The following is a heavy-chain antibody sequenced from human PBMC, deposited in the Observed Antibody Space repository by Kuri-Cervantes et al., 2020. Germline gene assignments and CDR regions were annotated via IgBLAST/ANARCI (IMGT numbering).Heavy chain of an antibody. CDR3: ARDGYSYGTDY. D-gene: IGHD5-18*01. CDR2: IKQDGSEK. V-gene: IGHV3-7*04. J-gene: IGHJ4*02. CDR1: GYSFTSYW. Sequence: GESLKISCKGSGYSFTSYWMSWVRQAPGKGLEWVANIKQDGSEKYYVDSVKGRFTISRDNAKNSLYLQMNSLRAEDTAVYYCARDGYSYGTDYWGQGTLVTVSS.